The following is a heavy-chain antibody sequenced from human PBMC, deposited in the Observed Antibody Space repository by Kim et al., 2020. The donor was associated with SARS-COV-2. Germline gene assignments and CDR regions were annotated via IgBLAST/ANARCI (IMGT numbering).Heavy chain of an antibody. CDR1: GFTFSSYS. J-gene: IGHJ5*02. CDR3: ARDMNVGVGATTWFDP. Sequence: GGSLRLSCAASGFTFSSYSMNWVRQAPGKGLEWVSSISSSSSYIYYADSVKGRFTISRDNAKNSLYLQMNSLRAEDTAVYYCARDMNVGVGATTWFDPWGQGTLVTVSS. CDR2: ISSSSSYI. V-gene: IGHV3-21*01. D-gene: IGHD1-26*01.